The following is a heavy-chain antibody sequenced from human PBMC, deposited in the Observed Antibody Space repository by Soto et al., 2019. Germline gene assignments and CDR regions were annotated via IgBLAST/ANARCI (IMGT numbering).Heavy chain of an antibody. CDR2: ISYDGSNK. D-gene: IGHD6-19*01. CDR3: TQDGHGSGGTCNVSFDN. Sequence: GGSLRLSCAASGFTFSSYAMHWVRQAPGKGLEWVVVISYDGSNKYYADSVKGRFTISRDNSKNTLYLQMDSLRDDDTAIYYCTQDGHGSGGTCNVSFDNWGQGTKVTGS. CDR1: GFTFSSYA. J-gene: IGHJ3*02. V-gene: IGHV3-30-3*01.